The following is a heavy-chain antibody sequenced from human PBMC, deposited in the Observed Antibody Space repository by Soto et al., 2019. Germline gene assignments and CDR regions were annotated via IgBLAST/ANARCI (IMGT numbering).Heavy chain of an antibody. CDR3: ARGGGWLRFDAMSDV. CDR1: GYTFTSYD. Sequence: QVQLVQSGAEVKKPGASVKVSCKASGYTFTSYDINWVRQATGQGLEWMGWMNPNSGNTGYAQKFQGRDTMTRNTSISTAYVDLRSLRSEDTAVYYCARGGGWLRFDAMSDVWGQGTTVTVSS. V-gene: IGHV1-8*01. J-gene: IGHJ6*02. D-gene: IGHD5-12*01. CDR2: MNPNSGNT.